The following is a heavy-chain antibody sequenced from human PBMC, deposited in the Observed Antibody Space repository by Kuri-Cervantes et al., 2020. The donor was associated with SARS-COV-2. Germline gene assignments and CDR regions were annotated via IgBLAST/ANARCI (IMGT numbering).Heavy chain of an antibody. CDR2: ITPFNGNT. D-gene: IGHD5-24*01. CDR3: ARSGPGAISREDGAFDI. CDR1: GVSFDYRF. V-gene: IGHV1-45*02. J-gene: IGHJ3*02. Sequence: SVKDSCKSSGVSFDYRFLHWVRQAPGQALEWMGWITPFNGNTNYAQRFQDRVTITRDRTMSTAYMELSSQRFEDTAMYYCARSGPGAISREDGAFDIWGQGTVVTVSS.